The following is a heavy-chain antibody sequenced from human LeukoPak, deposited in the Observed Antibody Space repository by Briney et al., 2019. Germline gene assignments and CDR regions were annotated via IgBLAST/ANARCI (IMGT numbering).Heavy chain of an antibody. CDR1: GFPVRSND. J-gene: IGHJ4*02. D-gene: IGHD4-17*01. CDR3: ARDGLYGEPLDY. CDR2: IDNGGVT. Sequence: GGSLRLSCVASGFPVRSNDMNWVRQAPGKGLEWVSVIDNGGVTSYTDSVKGRFTISRDNSKNTLYLQMNSLRAEDTAVYYCARDGLYGEPLDYWGQGILVTVSS. V-gene: IGHV3-53*01.